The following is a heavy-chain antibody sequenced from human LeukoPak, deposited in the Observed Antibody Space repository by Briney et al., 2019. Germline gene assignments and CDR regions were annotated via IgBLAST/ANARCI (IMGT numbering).Heavy chain of an antibody. CDR3: ARVKGVGAFDY. Sequence: GGSLRLSCAASGFTFSSYSMNSVRQAPGKGLEWVSYISSSSSTIYYADSVKGRSTISRDNAKNSLYLQMNSLRAEDTAVYYCARVKGVGAFDYWGQGTLVTVSS. CDR2: ISSSSSTI. D-gene: IGHD1-26*01. J-gene: IGHJ4*02. CDR1: GFTFSSYS. V-gene: IGHV3-48*01.